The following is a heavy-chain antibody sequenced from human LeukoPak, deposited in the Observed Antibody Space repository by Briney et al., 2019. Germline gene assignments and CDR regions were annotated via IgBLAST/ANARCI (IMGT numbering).Heavy chain of an antibody. J-gene: IGHJ4*02. CDR3: VRDRGTYRPIDY. D-gene: IGHD1-26*01. CDR1: GFTFSTSA. CDR2: ISYTGTYI. Sequence: GGSLRLSCAASGFTFSTSAMHWVRRAPGKGLQFVSSISYTGTYIYYADSVKGRFTISRDNAQSSVYLQMNSLRAEDTAVYYCVRDRGTYRPIDYWGQGTLVTVSS. V-gene: IGHV3-21*04.